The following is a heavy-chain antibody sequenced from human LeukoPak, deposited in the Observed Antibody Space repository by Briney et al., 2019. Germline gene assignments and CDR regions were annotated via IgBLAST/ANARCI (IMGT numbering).Heavy chain of an antibody. D-gene: IGHD3-3*01. CDR2: INPNSGGT. CDR1: GYTFTGYY. V-gene: IGHV1-2*02. J-gene: IGHJ4*02. CDR3: TVGLRFLEWLLSAFDY. Sequence: GASVKVSCKASGYTFTGYYMHWVRQAPGQGLEWMGWINPNSGGTNYAQKFQGRVTMTRDTSISTAYMELSRLRSDDTAVYYCTVGLRFLEWLLSAFDYWGRGTLVTVSS.